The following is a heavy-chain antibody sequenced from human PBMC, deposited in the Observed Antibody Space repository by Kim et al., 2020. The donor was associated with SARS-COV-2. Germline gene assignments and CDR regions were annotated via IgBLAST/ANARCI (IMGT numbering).Heavy chain of an antibody. Sequence: ASVKVSCKVSGYTLTELSMHWVRQAPGKGLEWMGGFDPEDGETIYAQKFQGRVTMTEDTSTDTAYMELSSLRSEDTAVYYCASDVSFSSWYYFDYWGQGTLVTVSS. CDR1: GYTLTELS. J-gene: IGHJ4*02. CDR3: ASDVSFSSWYYFDY. V-gene: IGHV1-24*01. CDR2: FDPEDGET. D-gene: IGHD6-13*01.